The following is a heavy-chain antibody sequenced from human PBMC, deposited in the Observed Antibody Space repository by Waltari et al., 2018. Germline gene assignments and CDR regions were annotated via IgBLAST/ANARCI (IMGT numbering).Heavy chain of an antibody. CDR3: AADPTYYYGSWSYYGGY. CDR2: IVVGSGNT. J-gene: IGHJ4*02. D-gene: IGHD3-10*01. V-gene: IGHV1-58*01. Sequence: QMQLVQSGPEVKKPGTSVKVSCKASGFTFTSSAVQWVRQARGQRLEWIGWIVVGSGNTNYAQKFQERVTITRDMSTSTAYMELSSLRSEDAAVYYCAADPTYYYGSWSYYGGYWGQGTLVTVSS. CDR1: GFTFTSSA.